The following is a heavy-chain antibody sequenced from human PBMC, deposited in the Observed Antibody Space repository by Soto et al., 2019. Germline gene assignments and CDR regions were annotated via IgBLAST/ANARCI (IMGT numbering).Heavy chain of an antibody. D-gene: IGHD3-22*01. CDR1: GFSLSTSGVG. CDR2: IYWDDDK. CDR3: APRVRDSSGYHFDY. J-gene: IGHJ4*02. V-gene: IGHV2-5*02. Sequence: QITLKESGPTLVKPTQTLTLTCTFSGFSLSTSGVGVGWIRQPPGKALEWLALIYWDDDKRYSPSLKSRLTITKDPSKNQVVLKMPNIYPVDTSTYYCAPRVRDSSGYHFDYWGQGTLVTVSS.